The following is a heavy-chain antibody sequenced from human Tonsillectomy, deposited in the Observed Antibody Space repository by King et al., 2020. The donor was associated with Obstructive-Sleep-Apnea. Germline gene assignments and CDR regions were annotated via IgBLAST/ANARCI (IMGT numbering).Heavy chain of an antibody. CDR1: GFSFSNYG. D-gene: IGHD2-2*01. CDR2: ARFDGNNK. V-gene: IGHV3-30*02. J-gene: IGHJ4*02. CDR3: AKCEDGTHYASESGIDF. Sequence: QLVQSGGGVVQPGRSLRLFCAASGFSFSNYGMHWVRQAPGKGLEWVAFARFDGNNKYYADSVKGRFTISRDNFKNALYLQMNGLRAEDTAIYYCAKCEDGTHYASESGIDFWGQGTLVTVSS.